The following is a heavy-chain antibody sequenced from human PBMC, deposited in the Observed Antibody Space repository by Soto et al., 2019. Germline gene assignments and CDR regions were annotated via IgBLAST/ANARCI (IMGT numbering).Heavy chain of an antibody. CDR2: ISWNSGSI. J-gene: IGHJ4*02. Sequence: DVQLVESGGGLVQPGRSLRLSCAASGFTFDDYAMHWVRQAPGKGLEWVSGISWNSGSIGYADSVKGRFTISRDNAKNSLYLQMNSLRAEDTALYYCARGSSSTMLLFDYWGQGTLVTVSS. D-gene: IGHD6-6*01. CDR3: ARGSSSTMLLFDY. V-gene: IGHV3-9*01. CDR1: GFTFDDYA.